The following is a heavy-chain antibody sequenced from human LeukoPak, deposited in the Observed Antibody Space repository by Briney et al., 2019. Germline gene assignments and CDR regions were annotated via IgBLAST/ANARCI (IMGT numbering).Heavy chain of an antibody. CDR1: GFTFSSHA. D-gene: IGHD2-15*01. CDR3: ARRREGLLAAFDI. Sequence: GGSLRLSCAASGFTFSSHAMAWVCQAPGRGLEWVSSISGNGAGTYYADSVKGRFTISRDNSKNTLYLQMNSLRAEDTALFYCARRREGLLAAFDIWGQGTMVTVSS. CDR2: ISGNGAGT. J-gene: IGHJ3*02. V-gene: IGHV3-23*01.